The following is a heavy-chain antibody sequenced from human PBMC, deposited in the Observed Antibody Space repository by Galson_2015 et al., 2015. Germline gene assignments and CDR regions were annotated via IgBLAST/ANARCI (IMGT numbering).Heavy chain of an antibody. D-gene: IGHD5-12*01. CDR1: GFTFSSYS. CDR2: ISSSSSTI. Sequence: CAASGFTFSSYSMNWVRQAPGKGLEWVSYISSSSSTIYYADSVKGRFTISRDNAKNSLYLQMNSLRDEDTAVYYCARDRAGVKWLRPHYYYYYGMDVWGQGTTVTVSS. CDR3: ARDRAGVKWLRPHYYYYYGMDV. J-gene: IGHJ6*02. V-gene: IGHV3-48*02.